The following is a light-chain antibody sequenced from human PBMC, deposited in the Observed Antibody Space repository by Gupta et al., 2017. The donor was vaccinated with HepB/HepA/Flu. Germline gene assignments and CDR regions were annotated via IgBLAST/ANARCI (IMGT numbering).Light chain of an antibody. J-gene: IGKJ2*01. Sequence: DIVMNQSQASLAVSLGVRDTINYTSSQNNLYSTNNRNYLTWFQQKPGQPPKLLISDASTLESGVPYRFSGSGSGTDFTLTISSLQAEDVAIYYCQQYYTTPFTFGQGTKLEIK. V-gene: IGKV4-1*01. CDR3: QQYYTTPFT. CDR1: QNNLYSTNNRNY. CDR2: DAS.